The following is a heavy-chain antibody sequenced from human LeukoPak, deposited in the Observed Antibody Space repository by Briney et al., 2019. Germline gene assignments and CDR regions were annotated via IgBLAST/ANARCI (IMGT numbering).Heavy chain of an antibody. V-gene: IGHV3-23*01. Sequence: GGSLRLSCAASGFTFSSYSISWVHQAPEKGLEWVSTTSGGSTYYADSVKGRFTIPRDNSKSTLYLQMNSLRAEDTAVYYCAKGDCSSTTCSGFYGMDVWGRGTTVTVSS. CDR3: AKGDCSSTTCSGFYGMDV. CDR2: TSGGST. J-gene: IGHJ6*04. CDR1: GFTFSSYS. D-gene: IGHD2-2*01.